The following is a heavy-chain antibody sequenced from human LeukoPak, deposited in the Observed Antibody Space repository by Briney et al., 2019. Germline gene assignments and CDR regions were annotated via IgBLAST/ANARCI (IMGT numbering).Heavy chain of an antibody. D-gene: IGHD3-3*02. Sequence: PGRSLRLSCAASGFTFSSYGMHWVRQAPGKGLEWVAVIWYDGSSKYYADSVKGRFTISRDNSKNTLYLQMNSLRAEDTAVHYCARERTSTPGFDYWGQGTLVTVSS. CDR1: GFTFSSYG. CDR3: ARERTSTPGFDY. J-gene: IGHJ4*02. V-gene: IGHV3-33*01. CDR2: IWYDGSSK.